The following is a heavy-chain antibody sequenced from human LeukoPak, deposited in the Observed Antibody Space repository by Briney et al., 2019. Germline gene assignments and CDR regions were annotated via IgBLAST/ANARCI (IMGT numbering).Heavy chain of an antibody. D-gene: IGHD5-18*01. J-gene: IGHJ3*02. CDR3: ARHRYTTMDDAFDI. V-gene: IGHV3-20*04. Sequence: PGGSLRLSCAASGFTFSSYGMSWVRQAPGKGLEWVSAINRNGGSTGYADSVKGRFTISRDNAKNSLYLQMNSLRAEDTALYYCARHRYTTMDDAFDIWGQGTMVTVSS. CDR1: GFTFSSYG. CDR2: INRNGGST.